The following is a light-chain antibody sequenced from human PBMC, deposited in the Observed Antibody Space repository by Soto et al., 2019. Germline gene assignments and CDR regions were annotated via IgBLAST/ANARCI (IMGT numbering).Light chain of an antibody. J-gene: IGKJ1*01. CDR2: AAS. CDR1: PSISNY. V-gene: IGKV1-39*01. CDR3: QQSYNTPCT. Sequence: GDRVTVTCRASPSISNYLSWYQQIPGKAPKLLIYAASTLRSGVSSRFSGSGSGTEFTLTISSLQPEDFATYYCQQSYNTPCTFGQGTKVEI.